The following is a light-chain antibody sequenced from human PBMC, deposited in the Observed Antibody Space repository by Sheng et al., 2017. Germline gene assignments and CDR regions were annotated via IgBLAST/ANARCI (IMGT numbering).Light chain of an antibody. Sequence: VLTQSPGSLSVSPGERATLSCRASKTISSTFLSWFHQRPGQAPRLLIYGASTRASGIPDRFSGSESGTDFTLSVDGLEPDDLGVYYCHYPRTFGQGTKVEV. V-gene: IGKV3-20*01. J-gene: IGKJ1*01. CDR1: KTISSTF. CDR2: GAS. CDR3: HYPRT.